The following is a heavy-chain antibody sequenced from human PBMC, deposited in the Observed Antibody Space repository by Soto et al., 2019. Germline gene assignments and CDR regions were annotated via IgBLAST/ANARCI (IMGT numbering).Heavy chain of an antibody. V-gene: IGHV4-39*01. D-gene: IGHD2-2*01. CDR2: IYYSGST. Sequence: QLQLQESGPGLVKPSETLSLTCTVSGGSISSSSYYWGWIRQPPGKGLEWIGSIYYSGSTYYNPSLKSRVTISVDTSKNQFSLKLSSVTAADTAVYYCASALGYCSSTSCYANDELYGMDVWGQGTTVTVSS. J-gene: IGHJ6*02. CDR1: GGSISSSSYY. CDR3: ASALGYCSSTSCYANDELYGMDV.